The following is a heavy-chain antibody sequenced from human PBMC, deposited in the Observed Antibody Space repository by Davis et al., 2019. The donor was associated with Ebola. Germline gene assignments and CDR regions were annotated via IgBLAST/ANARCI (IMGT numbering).Heavy chain of an antibody. CDR3: ARGMTTVTTRWFDP. J-gene: IGHJ5*02. CDR2: IYHSGST. D-gene: IGHD4-11*01. CDR1: GGSTSSSNW. V-gene: IGHV4-4*02. Sequence: SETLSLTCALSGGSTSSSNWWSWVRQPPGKGLEWIGEIYHSGSTNYNPSIKSRVTISVARSKNQFSLKLSSVTAADTAVYYCARGMTTVTTRWFDPWGQGTLVTVSS.